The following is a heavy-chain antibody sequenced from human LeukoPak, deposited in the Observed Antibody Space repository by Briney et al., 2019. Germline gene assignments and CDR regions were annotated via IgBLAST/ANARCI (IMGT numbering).Heavy chain of an antibody. J-gene: IGHJ4*02. V-gene: IGHV3-43*01. CDR1: GFSFDDYT. Sequence: GGSLRLSCAASGFSFDDYTLHWVRQAPGKGLEWVSLITRDGGSTCYADSVKGRFTISRDKSKNSLYLQMHSLRTEDTALYYCATERLKYFDYWGQGTLVTVSS. CDR3: ATERLKYFDY. CDR2: ITRDGGST.